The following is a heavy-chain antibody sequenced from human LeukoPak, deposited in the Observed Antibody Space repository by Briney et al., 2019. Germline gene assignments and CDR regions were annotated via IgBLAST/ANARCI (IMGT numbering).Heavy chain of an antibody. D-gene: IGHD6-19*01. CDR2: IYYSGST. V-gene: IGHV4-31*03. CDR3: ARDRVLISSGWFDY. J-gene: IGHJ4*02. Sequence: SETLSLICTVSGGSISSGGYYWSWIRQHPGKGLEWIGYIYYSGSTYYNPSLKSRVTISVDTSKNQFSLKLSSVTAADTAVYYCARDRVLISSGWFDYWGQGTVVTVSS. CDR1: GGSISSGGYY.